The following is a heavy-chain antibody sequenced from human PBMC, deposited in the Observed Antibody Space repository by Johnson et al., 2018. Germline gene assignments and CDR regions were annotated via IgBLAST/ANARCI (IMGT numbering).Heavy chain of an antibody. J-gene: IGHJ6*02. V-gene: IGHV4-34*01. CDR2: INHSGST. D-gene: IGHD4-17*01. CDR1: GGSFSGYY. Sequence: QVQLQQWGAGLLKPSETLSLTCAVYGGSFSGYYWSWIRQPPGKGLEWIGEINHSGSTNYNPSLKSRVTISVDTSKNQFYLKLSSGTAADTAVYYGSRNNGDRYYYYGMDVWGQGTTVTVSS. CDR3: SRNNGDRYYYYGMDV.